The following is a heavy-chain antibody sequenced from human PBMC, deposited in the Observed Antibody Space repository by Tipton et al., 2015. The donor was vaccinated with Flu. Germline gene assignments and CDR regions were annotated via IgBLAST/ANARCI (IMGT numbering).Heavy chain of an antibody. V-gene: IGHV4-59*01. CDR2: IYYSGST. Sequence: TLSLTCTVSGGSISSYYWSWIRQPPGKGLEWIGYIYYSGSTNYNPSLKSRVTISVDTSKTQFSLNLSSVSAADTAVYYSARGRSYSSARLDYWGQGTLVTVSS. CDR1: GGSISSYY. CDR3: ARGRSYSSARLDY. J-gene: IGHJ4*02. D-gene: IGHD6-6*01.